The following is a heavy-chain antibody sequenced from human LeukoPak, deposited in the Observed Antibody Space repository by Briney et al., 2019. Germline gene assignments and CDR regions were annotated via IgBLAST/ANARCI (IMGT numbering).Heavy chain of an antibody. J-gene: IGHJ4*02. CDR2: IYYSGST. Sequence: SETLSLTCTVSGGSISSSSYYWGWIRQPPGKGLEWIGSIYYSGSTYYNPSLKSRVTISVDTSKNQFSLKLSSVTAADTAVYYCARDSKRRDYDFWSGYYTNVDYFDYWGQGTLVTVSS. D-gene: IGHD3-3*01. CDR1: GGSISSSSYY. V-gene: IGHV4-39*07. CDR3: ARDSKRRDYDFWSGYYTNVDYFDY.